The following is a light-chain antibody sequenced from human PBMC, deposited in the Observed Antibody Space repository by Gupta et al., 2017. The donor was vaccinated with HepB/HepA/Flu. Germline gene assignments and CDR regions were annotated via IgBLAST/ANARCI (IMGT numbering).Light chain of an antibody. CDR1: YIGSKS. CDR3: QVWDSDTDHPV. J-gene: IGLJ2*01. CDR2: FDS. Sequence: GGNYIGSKSVHWYQQRPGQAPVLVIYFDSDRPSGIPERFSGSNSGNTATLTISRVEAGDEADYYCQVWDSDTDHPVFGGGTRLTV. V-gene: IGLV3-21*04.